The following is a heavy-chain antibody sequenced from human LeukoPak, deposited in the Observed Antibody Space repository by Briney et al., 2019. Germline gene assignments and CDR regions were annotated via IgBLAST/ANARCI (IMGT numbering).Heavy chain of an antibody. CDR3: ARQFGGSCYDDY. CDR2: IDPSDSYT. J-gene: IGHJ4*02. Sequence: GESLRISCKGSGYSFSSYWISWVRQMPAKGLAWMGRIDPSDSYTNYSPSFQGHVTISADRSISTAYLQWSSLKASDTAMYYCARQFGGSCYDDYWGQGTLVSVSS. V-gene: IGHV5-10-1*01. D-gene: IGHD2-15*01. CDR1: GYSFSSYW.